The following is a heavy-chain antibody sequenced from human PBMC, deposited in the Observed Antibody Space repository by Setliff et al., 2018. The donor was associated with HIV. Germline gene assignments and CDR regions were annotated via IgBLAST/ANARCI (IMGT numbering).Heavy chain of an antibody. V-gene: IGHV1-46*01. CDR2: INPINGDA. D-gene: IGHD6-19*01. CDR3: VRGGPRGLEVAALEFDS. Sequence: ASVKVSCKASGYTFTSYCMHWVRQAPGQGLEWMGVINPINGDATFVRNFQGRGTMTRETSTKTVYMELSSLKFEDTAVYYCVRGGPRGLEVAALEFDSWGQGTLVTVSS. J-gene: IGHJ4*02. CDR1: GYTFTSYC.